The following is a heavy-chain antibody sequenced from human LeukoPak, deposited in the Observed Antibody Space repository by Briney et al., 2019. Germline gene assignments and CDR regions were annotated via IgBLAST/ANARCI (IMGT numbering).Heavy chain of an antibody. J-gene: IGHJ5*02. Sequence: ASXXVSCKASGYTFTSYYMHWVRQAPGQGLEWMGMINPSGGSTSYEQKFQGRVTITRDTSTSTVYMELSSLRSEDTAVYYCARDVDTAMVKGFDPWGQGTLVTVSS. D-gene: IGHD5-18*01. CDR2: INPSGGST. V-gene: IGHV1-46*03. CDR3: ARDVDTAMVKGFDP. CDR1: GYTFTSYY.